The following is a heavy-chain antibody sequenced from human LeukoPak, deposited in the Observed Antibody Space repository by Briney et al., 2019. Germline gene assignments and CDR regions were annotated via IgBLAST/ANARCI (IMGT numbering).Heavy chain of an antibody. Sequence: GGSLRLSCAASGFTFSSYWMSWVRQAPGKGLEWVANIKQDGSEKYYVDSVKGRFTISRDNAKSSLYLQMNSLRAEDTAVYYCAREDYDFWSGRQGMDVWGQGTTVTVSS. CDR1: GFTFSSYW. J-gene: IGHJ6*02. CDR2: IKQDGSEK. D-gene: IGHD3-3*01. CDR3: AREDYDFWSGRQGMDV. V-gene: IGHV3-7*01.